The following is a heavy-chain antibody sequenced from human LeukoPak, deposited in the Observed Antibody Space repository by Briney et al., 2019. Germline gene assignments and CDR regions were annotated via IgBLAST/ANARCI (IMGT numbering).Heavy chain of an antibody. V-gene: IGHV3-48*01. D-gene: IGHD3-22*01. CDR1: GFTFSSYS. Sequence: GGSLRLSCAASGFTFSSYSMNWVRQAPGKGLEWVSYISSSSSTIYYADSVKGRFTISRDNAKNSLYLQMNSLRAEDTAVYYCARDYTYYYDSSGYGRAGIWGKGTTVTVSS. CDR2: ISSSSSTI. J-gene: IGHJ6*04. CDR3: ARDYTYYYDSSGYGRAGI.